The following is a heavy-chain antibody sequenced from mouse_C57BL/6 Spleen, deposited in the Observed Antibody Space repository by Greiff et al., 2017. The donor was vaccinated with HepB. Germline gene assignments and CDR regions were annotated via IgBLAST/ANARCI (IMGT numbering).Heavy chain of an antibody. CDR2: INPNNGGT. J-gene: IGHJ3*01. D-gene: IGHD2-4*01. V-gene: IGHV1-26*01. CDR3: AREDDYDRDWFAY. CDR1: GYTFTDYY. Sequence: EVQLQQSGPELVKPGPSVKISCKASGYTFTDYYMNWVKQSHGKSLEWIGDINPNNGGTSYNQKFKGKATLTVDKSSSTAYMELRSLTSEDSAVYYCAREDDYDRDWFAYWGQGTLVTVSA.